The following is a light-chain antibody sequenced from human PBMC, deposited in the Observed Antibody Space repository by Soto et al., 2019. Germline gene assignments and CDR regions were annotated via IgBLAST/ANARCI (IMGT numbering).Light chain of an antibody. J-gene: IGKJ1*01. CDR1: QSVRSDY. CDR3: QQYSSSPAT. CDR2: GAS. Sequence: EIVLTQSPGTLSLSPGERATLSCRASQSVRSDYFAWYQQKPGQAPRLLIYGASSRATGIPDRFSGSGSGTDFTLTISRLEPEDFAVYSCQQYSSSPATFGQGTKVDIK. V-gene: IGKV3-20*01.